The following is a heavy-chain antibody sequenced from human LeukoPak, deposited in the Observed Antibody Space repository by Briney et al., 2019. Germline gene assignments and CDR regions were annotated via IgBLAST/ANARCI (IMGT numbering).Heavy chain of an antibody. CDR2: VSGSGSTI. CDR1: GFTFSSYA. V-gene: IGHV3-48*04. Sequence: GGTLRLSCAASGFTFSSYAMSWVRQAPGKGLEWVSAVSGSGSTIYYADYVKGRFTISRDNAKNSLYLQMNSLRAEDTAVYYCARGLYYYDSSGYGYWGQGTLVTVSS. D-gene: IGHD3-22*01. CDR3: ARGLYYYDSSGYGY. J-gene: IGHJ4*02.